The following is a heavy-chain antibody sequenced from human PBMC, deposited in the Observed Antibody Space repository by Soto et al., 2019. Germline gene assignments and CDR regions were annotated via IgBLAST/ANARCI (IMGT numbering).Heavy chain of an antibody. D-gene: IGHD3-3*01. V-gene: IGHV3-9*01. CDR2: ISWNSGSI. CDR1: GFTFDDYA. Sequence: EVQLVESGGGVVQPGRSLRLSCAASGFTFDDYAMHWVRQAPGKGLEWVSGISWNSGSIGYADSVKGRFTISRDNAKNSLSLPMNSMSAEDTALYYCAKAGFWSGYYRLVDYWGQGTLVTVSS. CDR3: AKAGFWSGYYRLVDY. J-gene: IGHJ4*02.